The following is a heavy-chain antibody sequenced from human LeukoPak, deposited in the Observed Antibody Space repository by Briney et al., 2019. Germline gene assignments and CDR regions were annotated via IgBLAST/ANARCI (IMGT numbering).Heavy chain of an antibody. Sequence: GASVKVSCKASGYTFTGYYMHWVRQAPGQGLEWMGWINPNSGGTNYAQKFQGRVTMTRDTSIGTAYMELSRLRSDDTAVYYCARALYSSGWYFDYWGQGTLVTVSS. J-gene: IGHJ4*02. CDR2: INPNSGGT. V-gene: IGHV1-2*02. CDR1: GYTFTGYY. CDR3: ARALYSSGWYFDY. D-gene: IGHD6-19*01.